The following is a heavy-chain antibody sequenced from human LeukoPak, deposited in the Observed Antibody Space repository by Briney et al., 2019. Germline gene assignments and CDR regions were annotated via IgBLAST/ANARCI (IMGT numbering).Heavy chain of an antibody. J-gene: IGHJ4*02. D-gene: IGHD1-26*01. CDR1: GFTFLSYP. V-gene: IGHV3-74*03. CDR3: ARGGSGNFYY. CDR2: IGSDGGST. Sequence: GGSLRLSCAASGFTFLSYPMNWVRQAPGKGLVWVSRIGSDGGSTTYADSVKGRFTISRDNAKNTLYLQMTSLRAEDTAVYYCARGGSGNFYYWGQGTLVTVSS.